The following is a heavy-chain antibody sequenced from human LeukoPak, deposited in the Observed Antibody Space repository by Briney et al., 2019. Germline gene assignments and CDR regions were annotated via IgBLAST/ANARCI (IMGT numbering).Heavy chain of an antibody. Sequence: GGSLRLSCAASGFTFNNAWMSWVRQAPGKGLEWIGRIQRKPDGGATDYAAPVKGRFTISRDDSKNTLYLQMNSLRTEDTAVYYCTTEMDTAIYYWGQGTLVTVSS. CDR3: TTEMDTAIYY. D-gene: IGHD5-18*01. CDR2: IQRKPDGGAT. CDR1: GFTFNNAW. V-gene: IGHV3-15*01. J-gene: IGHJ4*02.